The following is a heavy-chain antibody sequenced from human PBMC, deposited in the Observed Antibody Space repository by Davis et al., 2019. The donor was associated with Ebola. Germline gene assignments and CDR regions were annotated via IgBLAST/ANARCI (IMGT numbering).Heavy chain of an antibody. CDR3: ARGEAAGSGDNV. Sequence: GESLKTSCAASGFTFSSYWMHWVRQAPGKGLVWVSRINSDGSSTSYADSVKGRFTISRDNAKNTLYLQMNSLRAEDTAVYYCARGEAAGSGDNVWGQGTLVTVSS. CDR2: INSDGSST. V-gene: IGHV3-74*01. D-gene: IGHD6-13*01. J-gene: IGHJ4*02. CDR1: GFTFSSYW.